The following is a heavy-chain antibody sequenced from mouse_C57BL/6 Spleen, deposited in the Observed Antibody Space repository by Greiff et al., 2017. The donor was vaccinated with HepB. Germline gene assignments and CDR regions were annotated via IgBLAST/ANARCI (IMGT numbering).Heavy chain of an antibody. CDR2: ISSGGSYT. J-gene: IGHJ3*01. CDR3: ARQRDSSGYWFAY. D-gene: IGHD3-2*02. CDR1: GFTFSSYG. V-gene: IGHV5-6*01. Sequence: VQLQQSGGDLVKPGGSLKLSCAASGFTFSSYGMSWVRQTPDKRLEWVATISSGGSYTYYPDSVKGRFTISRDNAKNTLYLQMSSLKSEDTAMYYCARQRDSSGYWFAYWGQGTLVTVSA.